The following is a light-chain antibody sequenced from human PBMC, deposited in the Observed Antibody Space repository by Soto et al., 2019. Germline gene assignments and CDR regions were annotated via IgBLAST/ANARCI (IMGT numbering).Light chain of an antibody. CDR1: QSISNW. CDR3: QQYDIHST. J-gene: IGKJ5*01. Sequence: DIQMTQSPSTLSASVGDRVTIICRASQSISNWLAWYQQKPGKAPNLLIYAASSLQSGVPSGFSGSGSGTEFTLTITSLQADDFATYYCQQYDIHSTFGQGTRLEIK. V-gene: IGKV1-5*02. CDR2: AAS.